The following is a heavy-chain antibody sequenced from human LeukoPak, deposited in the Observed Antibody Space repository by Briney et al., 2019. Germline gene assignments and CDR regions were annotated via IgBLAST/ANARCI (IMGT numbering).Heavy chain of an antibody. CDR2: ISYDGSNK. J-gene: IGHJ4*02. Sequence: PGGSLRLSCAASGFTFSSYGMHWVRQAPGKGLEWVAVISYDGSNKYYADSVKGRFTISRDNSKNTLYLQMNSLRAEDTAVYYCAEAQYDFWSGDTNFDYWGQGTLVTVSS. V-gene: IGHV3-30*18. D-gene: IGHD3-3*01. CDR1: GFTFSSYG. CDR3: AEAQYDFWSGDTNFDY.